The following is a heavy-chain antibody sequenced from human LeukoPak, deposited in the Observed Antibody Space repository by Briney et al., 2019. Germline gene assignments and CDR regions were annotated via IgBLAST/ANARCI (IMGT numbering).Heavy chain of an antibody. CDR2: TVVGSGNT. J-gene: IGHJ3*02. D-gene: IGHD1-26*01. CDR3: AAESGSYSAFDI. V-gene: IGHV1-58*02. Sequence: ASVKVSCKASGFTFTSSAMQWVRQARGQRLEWIGWTVVGSGNTNYAQKFQERVTITRDMSTSTAYMELSSLRSEDTAVYYCAAESGSYSAFDIWGQGTMVTVSS. CDR1: GFTFTSSA.